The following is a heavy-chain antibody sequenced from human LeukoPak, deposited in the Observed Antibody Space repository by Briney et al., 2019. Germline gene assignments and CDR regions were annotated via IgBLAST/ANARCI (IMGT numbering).Heavy chain of an antibody. CDR2: IKQDGSEK. CDR3: ASLMVYAIVDPSGYMDV. CDR1: GFTFSSYW. Sequence: GGSLRLSCAASGFTFSSYWMSWVRQAPGKGLEWVANIKQDGSEKYYVDSVKGRFTISRDNAKNSLYLQMNSLRAEDTAVYYCASLMVYAIVDPSGYMDVWGKGTTVTVSS. J-gene: IGHJ6*03. V-gene: IGHV3-7*01. D-gene: IGHD2-8*01.